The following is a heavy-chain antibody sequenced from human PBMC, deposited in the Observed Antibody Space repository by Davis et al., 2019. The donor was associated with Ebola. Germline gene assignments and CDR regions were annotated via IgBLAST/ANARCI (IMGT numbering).Heavy chain of an antibody. CDR2: INHSGST. CDR3: ASDYGSGFFDY. Sequence: MPSETLSLTCAVYGGSFSGYYWSWIRQPPGKGLEWIGEINHSGSTNYNPSLKSRVTISVDTSKNQFSLRLNSVTAADTALYYCASDYGSGFFDYWGQGTLVTVSS. CDR1: GGSFSGYY. J-gene: IGHJ4*02. D-gene: IGHD4/OR15-4a*01. V-gene: IGHV4-34*01.